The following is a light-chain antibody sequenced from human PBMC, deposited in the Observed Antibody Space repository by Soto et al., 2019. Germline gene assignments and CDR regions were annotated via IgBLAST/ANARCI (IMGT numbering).Light chain of an antibody. CDR3: SSYAGSNNLGV. J-gene: IGLJ3*02. V-gene: IGLV2-8*01. CDR2: EVS. Sequence: QSALTQPPSASGSPGQSVTISCTGXIXXVGGYNYVSWYQQLPGKAPKLMIFEVSKRPSGVPDRFSGSKSGNTASLTVSGLQAEDEADYYCSSYAGSNNLGVFGGGTKLTVL. CDR1: IXXVGGYNY.